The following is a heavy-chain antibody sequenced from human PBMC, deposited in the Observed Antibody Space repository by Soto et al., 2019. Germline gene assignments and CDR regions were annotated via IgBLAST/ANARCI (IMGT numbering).Heavy chain of an antibody. J-gene: IGHJ2*01. CDR2: ISGGGDAT. D-gene: IGHD1-26*01. CDR3: VKKIAGTTTSGAYWSIDL. CDR1: GFTFSEFA. V-gene: IGHV3-23*01. Sequence: EVQLLESGGGLVQPGGSLTLSCAASGFTFSEFAMNWVRQAPGKGLEWVSGISGGGDATFYADSVKGRFTISRVQSKNTVYLQMNGLRADDTAVYYCVKKIAGTTTSGAYWSIDLWGRGTLVTVSS.